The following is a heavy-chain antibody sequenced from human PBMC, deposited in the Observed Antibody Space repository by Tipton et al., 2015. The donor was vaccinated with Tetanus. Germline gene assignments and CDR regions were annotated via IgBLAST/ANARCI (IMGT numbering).Heavy chain of an antibody. J-gene: IGHJ5*02. V-gene: IGHV6-1*01. CDR1: GDSVSSNSAA. D-gene: IGHD3-3*01. CDR3: ARAKGVTIFGVVGFDP. Sequence: LVKPTQTLSLTCAISGDSVSSNSAAWNWIRQSPSRGLEWLGRTYYRSKWYNDYAVSVKSRITINPDTSKNQFSLQLNSVTPEDTAVYYCARAKGVTIFGVVGFDPWGQGTLVTVSS. CDR2: TYYRSKWYN.